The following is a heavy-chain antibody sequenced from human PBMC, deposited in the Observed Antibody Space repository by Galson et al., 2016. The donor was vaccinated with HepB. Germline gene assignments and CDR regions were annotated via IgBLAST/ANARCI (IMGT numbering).Heavy chain of an antibody. CDR3: AREDVPIAAAPGSDGFDV. V-gene: IGHV1-69*06. D-gene: IGHD6-13*01. Sequence: SVKVSCKASGGPFNTFGISWVRQTPGRGLEWMGGFSPIFDSSNYAPEFQGTVTIAPDTSTGTTYMELANLRSDDTAVDFCAREDVPIAAAPGSDGFDVWGQGALVTVSS. CDR2: FSPIFDSS. J-gene: IGHJ3*01. CDR1: GGPFNTFG.